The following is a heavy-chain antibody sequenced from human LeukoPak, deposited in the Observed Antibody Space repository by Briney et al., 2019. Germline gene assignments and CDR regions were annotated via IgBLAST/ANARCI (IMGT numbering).Heavy chain of an antibody. CDR2: IYHSGST. D-gene: IGHD3-3*02. CDR3: ARESGGRISSNTIDY. CDR1: GGSISSGGYY. Sequence: PSQTLSLTCTVSGGSISSGGYYWSWIRQPPGKGLEWIGYIYHSGSTYYNPSLKSRVTISVDRSKNQFSLKLSSVTAADTAVYYCARESGGRISSNTIDYWGQGTLVTVSS. V-gene: IGHV4-30-2*01. J-gene: IGHJ4*02.